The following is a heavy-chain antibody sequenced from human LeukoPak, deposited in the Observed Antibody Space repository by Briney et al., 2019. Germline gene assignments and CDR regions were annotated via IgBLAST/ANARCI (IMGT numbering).Heavy chain of an antibody. CDR1: GYSFTTYW. V-gene: IGHV5-51*01. Sequence: GESLKISCKGSGYSFTTYWIGWVRQMPGRGLEWMGIIYPGDSDTRYSPSFRGQVTMSADKSISTAYLQWSSLKASDTAMYYCARQGGSDYFYMDVWGKGTTVTVSS. CDR2: IYPGDSDT. D-gene: IGHD1-26*01. J-gene: IGHJ6*03. CDR3: ARQGGSDYFYMDV.